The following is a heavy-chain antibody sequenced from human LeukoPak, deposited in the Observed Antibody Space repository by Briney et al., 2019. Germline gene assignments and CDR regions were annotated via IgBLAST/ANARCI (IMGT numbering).Heavy chain of an antibody. CDR1: GYTFTSYY. J-gene: IGHJ3*02. Sequence: ASVKVSCKASGYTFTSYYMHWVRQAPGQGLEWMGIINPSGGSTSYAQKFQSRVTMTRDMSTSTVYMELRSLRSDDTAAYYCARGWRSYAFGDIWGQGTMVTVSS. V-gene: IGHV1-46*01. CDR3: ARGWRSYAFGDI. D-gene: IGHD3-16*01. CDR2: INPSGGST.